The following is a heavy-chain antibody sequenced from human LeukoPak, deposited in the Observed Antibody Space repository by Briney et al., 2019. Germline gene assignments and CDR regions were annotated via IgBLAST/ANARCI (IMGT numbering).Heavy chain of an antibody. V-gene: IGHV1-24*01. CDR2: FDPEDGET. Sequence: ASVKVSCKVSGYTLTELSMHWVRQAPGKGLEWMGGFDPEDGETIYAQKFQGRVTMTEDTSTDTAYMELRTLRSEDTALYYCAKSHGDYGLLDYWGQGTLVTVSS. CDR3: AKSHGDYGLLDY. J-gene: IGHJ4*02. D-gene: IGHD4-17*01. CDR1: GYTLTELS.